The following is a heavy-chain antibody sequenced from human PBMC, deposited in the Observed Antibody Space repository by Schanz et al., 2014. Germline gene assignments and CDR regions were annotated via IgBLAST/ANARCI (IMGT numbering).Heavy chain of an antibody. CDR3: AKDDTQVNGMDV. CDR1: GFTFSSYA. J-gene: IGHJ6*02. Sequence: VQLVESGGGVVQPGRSLRLSCAASGFTFSSYAMSWVRQPPGKGLEWVSSIRGSGGGTDYADSVKGRFTISRDNSKNTLYLQMNSLRVEDTAVYYCAKDDTQVNGMDVWGQGTTVTVSS. V-gene: IGHV3-23*04. CDR2: IRGSGGGT.